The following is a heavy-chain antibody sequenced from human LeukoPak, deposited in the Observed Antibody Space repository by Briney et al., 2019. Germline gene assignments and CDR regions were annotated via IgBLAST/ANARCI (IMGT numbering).Heavy chain of an antibody. CDR2: IYNSGST. V-gene: IGHV4-38-2*01. CDR1: GFTFSSYW. CDR3: ASIGGSYDIDY. J-gene: IGHJ4*02. Sequence: GSLRLSCAASGFTFSSYWMHWIRQPPGKGLEWIGNIYNSGSTYYNPSLKSRVTISVDTSKNQFSLRLSSVTAADTAVYYCASIGGSYDIDYWGLGTLVTVSS. D-gene: IGHD1-26*01.